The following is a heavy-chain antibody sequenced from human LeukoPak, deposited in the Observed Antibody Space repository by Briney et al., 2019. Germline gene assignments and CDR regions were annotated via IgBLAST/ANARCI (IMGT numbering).Heavy chain of an antibody. CDR3: ASSAPVAIPSFYYYCMDV. J-gene: IGHJ6*04. Sequence: SVKVSCKASGGTFSSYAISWVRQAPGQGLEWMGGIIPIFGTANYAQKFQGRVTITADESTSTAYMELSSLRSEDTAVYYCASSAPVAIPSFYYYCMDVWGKGTTVTVSS. CDR2: IIPIFGTA. V-gene: IGHV1-69*13. D-gene: IGHD3-10*01. CDR1: GGTFSSYA.